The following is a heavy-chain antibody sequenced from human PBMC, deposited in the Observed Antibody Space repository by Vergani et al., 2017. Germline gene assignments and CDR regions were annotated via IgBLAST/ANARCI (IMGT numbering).Heavy chain of an antibody. CDR1: GDSISSGNYY. D-gene: IGHD1-26*01. J-gene: IGHJ3*02. Sequence: QVHLQESGPGLLKPSQTLSLTCSVAGDSISSGNYYWNWIRQPAGKGLEWMGRIYSSGSTSYNPSIKSRITMSLDTSKNQFSLSLSSVTAADTAVYYCARGTFLHAFDNWGQGTVVTVSS. CDR2: IYSSGST. V-gene: IGHV4-61*02. CDR3: ARGTFLHAFDN.